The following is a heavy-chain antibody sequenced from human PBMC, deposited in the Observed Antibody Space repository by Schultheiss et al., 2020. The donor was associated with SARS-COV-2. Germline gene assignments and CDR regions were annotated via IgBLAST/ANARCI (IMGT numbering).Heavy chain of an antibody. CDR1: SGSFSGYY. CDR3: AREDVNYYGSGSYYRSYAFDI. D-gene: IGHD3-10*01. Sequence: SQTLSLTCAVYSGSFSGYYWSWIRQPPGKGLEWIGEINHSGSTNYNPSLKSRVTISVDTSKNQFSLKLSSVTAADTAVYYCAREDVNYYGSGSYYRSYAFDIWGQGTMVTVSS. CDR2: INHSGST. J-gene: IGHJ3*02. V-gene: IGHV4-34*01.